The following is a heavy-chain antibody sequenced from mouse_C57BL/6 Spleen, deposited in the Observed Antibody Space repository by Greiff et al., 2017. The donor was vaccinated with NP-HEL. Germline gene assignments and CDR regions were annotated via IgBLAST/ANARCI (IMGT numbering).Heavy chain of an antibody. CDR2: IDPETGGT. D-gene: IGHD2-2*01. Sequence: VQLQESGAELVRPGASVTLSCKASGYTFTDYEMHWVKQTPVHGLEWIGAIDPETGGTAYNQKFKGKAILTADKSSSTAYMELRSLTSEDSAVYYCTRSGLRHAMDYWGQGTSVTVSS. V-gene: IGHV1-15*01. CDR1: GYTFTDYE. J-gene: IGHJ4*01. CDR3: TRSGLRHAMDY.